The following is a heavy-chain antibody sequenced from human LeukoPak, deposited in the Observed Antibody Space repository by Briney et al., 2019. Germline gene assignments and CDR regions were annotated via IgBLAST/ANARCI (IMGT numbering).Heavy chain of an antibody. Sequence: PGGSLRLSCAASGFTFSSYGMHWVRQAPGKGLEWVAFIRYDGSNKYYADSVKGRFTISRDNSKNTLYLQMNSLRAEDTAVYYCAKVSLPYCSSTRCSPSSFDYWGQGTLVTVSS. CDR2: IRYDGSNK. CDR3: AKVSLPYCSSTRCSPSSFDY. J-gene: IGHJ4*02. CDR1: GFTFSSYG. V-gene: IGHV3-30*02. D-gene: IGHD2-2*01.